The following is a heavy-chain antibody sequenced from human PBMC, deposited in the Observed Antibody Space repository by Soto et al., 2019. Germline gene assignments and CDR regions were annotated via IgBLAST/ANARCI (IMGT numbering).Heavy chain of an antibody. J-gene: IGHJ6*02. D-gene: IGHD4-17*01. V-gene: IGHV1-69*02. CDR1: GGTFSSYT. Sequence: ASVKVSCTASGGTFSSYTISWVRQAPGQGLEWMGRIIPILGIANYAQKFQGRVTITADKSTSTAYMELSSLRSEDTAVYYCARATVTTSAWYYYYGMDVWGQGTTVTVSS. CDR2: IIPILGIA. CDR3: ARATVTTSAWYYYYGMDV.